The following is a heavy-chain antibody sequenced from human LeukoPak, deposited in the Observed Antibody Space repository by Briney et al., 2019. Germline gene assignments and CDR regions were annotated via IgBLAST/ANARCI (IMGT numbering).Heavy chain of an antibody. D-gene: IGHD3-22*01. CDR1: GGTFSSYA. CDR3: ATTNTYYYDSSGTYYFDY. V-gene: IGHV1-69*04. J-gene: IGHJ4*02. CDR2: IIPILGIA. Sequence: GASVKVSCKASGGTFSSYAISWVRQAPGQGLEWMGRIIPILGIANYAQKFQGRVTITADKSTGTAYMELSSLRSEDTAVYYCATTNTYYYDSSGTYYFDYWGQGTLVTVSS.